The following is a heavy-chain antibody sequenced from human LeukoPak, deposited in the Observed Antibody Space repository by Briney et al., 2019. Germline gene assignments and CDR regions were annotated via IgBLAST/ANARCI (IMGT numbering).Heavy chain of an antibody. V-gene: IGHV4-34*01. Sequence: PSETLSLTCAVYGGSLSGYYWSWIRQLPGKGLEWIGETNHRGSTNYNPSLKSRVTISVDTSKNQFSLKLSSVTAADTAVYYCAGAYSSGYYMDYWGQGTLVTVSS. CDR1: GGSLSGYY. D-gene: IGHD3-22*01. J-gene: IGHJ4*02. CDR2: TNHRGST. CDR3: AGAYSSGYYMDY.